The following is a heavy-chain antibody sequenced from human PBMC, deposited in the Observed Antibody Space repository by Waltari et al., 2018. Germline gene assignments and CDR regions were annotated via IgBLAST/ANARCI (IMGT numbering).Heavy chain of an antibody. CDR3: AREGQGVDIMTH. J-gene: IGHJ1*01. D-gene: IGHD5-12*01. V-gene: IGHV3-11*04. CDR1: GFAFVSYY. CDR2: ISSSGTRI. Sequence: QVQLVESGGGFVKPGGSLRLSCAASGFAFVSYYMPWIRQAPGKGLEWVSYISSSGTRIYYADSVKGRFTISRDNTKNSLYLKMNSLRAEDTAVYYCAREGQGVDIMTHWGQGTLLTVSS.